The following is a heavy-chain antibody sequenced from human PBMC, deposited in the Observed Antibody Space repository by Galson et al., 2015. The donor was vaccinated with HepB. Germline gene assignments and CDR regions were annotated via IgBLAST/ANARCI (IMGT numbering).Heavy chain of an antibody. D-gene: IGHD2-2*01. J-gene: IGHJ6*03. CDR3: ARGRGYCSSSGCYYYYMDV. CDR2: INPNSGGT. V-gene: IGHV1-2*02. CDR1: GYTFIGYY. Sequence: SVKVSCKASGYTFIGYYMHWVRQAPGQGLEWMGWINPNSGGTNGAQKFQGRVTMTRDTSIKTAYMELSRLRSDDTAVYYCARGRGYCSSSGCYYYYMDVWGKGTTVTVSS.